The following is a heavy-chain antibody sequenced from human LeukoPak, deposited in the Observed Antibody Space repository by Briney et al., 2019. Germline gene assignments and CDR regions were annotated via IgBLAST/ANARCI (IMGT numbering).Heavy chain of an antibody. CDR1: GFXFSSYS. Sequence: GGSLRLSCAASGFXFSSYSMNWVRQAPGKGLEWVSSISSSSSYIYYADSVKGRFTISRDNAKNSLYLQMNSLRAEDTAVYYCARKPTRRYYYDSSGPTKGWFDPWGQGTLVTVSS. V-gene: IGHV3-21*01. D-gene: IGHD3-22*01. CDR3: ARKPTRRYYYDSSGPTKGWFDP. J-gene: IGHJ5*02. CDR2: ISSSSSYI.